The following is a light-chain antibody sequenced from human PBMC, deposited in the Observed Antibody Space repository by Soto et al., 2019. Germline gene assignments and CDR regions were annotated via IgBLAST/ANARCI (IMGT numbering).Light chain of an antibody. CDR3: KQYKSWPT. Sequence: IVMTQSPATLSVSPGERATLSCRASQSISSNLAWYQQKPGQAPRLLIYGVSSRATGVPARFSGSGSGTEFTLTINSLLSEDFEVYYCKQYKSWPTFGQGTKVEIK. CDR2: GVS. J-gene: IGKJ1*01. V-gene: IGKV3-15*01. CDR1: QSISSN.